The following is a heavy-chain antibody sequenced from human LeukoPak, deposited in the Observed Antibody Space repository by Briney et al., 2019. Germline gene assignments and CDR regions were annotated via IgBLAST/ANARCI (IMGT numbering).Heavy chain of an antibody. CDR1: GGSISSSNW. Sequence: PSETLSLTCAVSGGSISSSNWWSWVRQPPGKGLEWIGEIYHSGSTNYNPSLKSRVTISVAKSKNQFSLKLSSVTAADTAVYYCASTLVRGWYFDYWGQGTLVTVSS. V-gene: IGHV4-4*02. D-gene: IGHD3-10*01. J-gene: IGHJ4*02. CDR2: IYHSGST. CDR3: ASTLVRGWYFDY.